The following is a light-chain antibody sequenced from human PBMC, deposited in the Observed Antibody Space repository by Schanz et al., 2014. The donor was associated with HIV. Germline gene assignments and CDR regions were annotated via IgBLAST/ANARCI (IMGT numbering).Light chain of an antibody. Sequence: SALTQPASVSGSPGQSITISCTGTSSDVGGYNYVSRYQQHPGKAPKLMIYDVSNRPSGVSNRFSGSKSGNTASLTISGLQAEDEADYYCSSYTSSSTLVFGGGTKLTVL. CDR1: SSDVGGYNY. CDR2: DVS. J-gene: IGLJ3*02. CDR3: SSYTSSSTLV. V-gene: IGLV2-14*03.